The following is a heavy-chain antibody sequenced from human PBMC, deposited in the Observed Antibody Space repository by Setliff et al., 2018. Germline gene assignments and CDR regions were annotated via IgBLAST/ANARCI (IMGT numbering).Heavy chain of an antibody. Sequence: SVKVSCKASGGSLNGYSVSWVRQAPGQGLEFLGRIILIFGTPNYAQKFQDRVTIGADKSTSTAYMEMSSLNFEVTAVYYCATETVTFGGIIVRGYFDVWGQGTMVTVSS. D-gene: IGHD3-16*02. V-gene: IGHV1-69*06. CDR2: IILIFGTP. CDR1: GGSLNGYS. CDR3: ATETVTFGGIIVRGYFDV. J-gene: IGHJ3*01.